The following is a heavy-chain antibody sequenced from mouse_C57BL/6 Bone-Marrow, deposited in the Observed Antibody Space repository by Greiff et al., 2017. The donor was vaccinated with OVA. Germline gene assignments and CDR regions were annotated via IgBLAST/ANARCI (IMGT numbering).Heavy chain of an antibody. Sequence: QVQLQQPGAELVRPGSSVKLSCKASGYTFTSYWMHWVKQRPIQGLEWIGNIDPSDSETHYNQKFKDKATLTVDKSSSTAYMQLSSLTSEDSAVYYCAREVGYYGLYAMDYWGQGTSVTVSS. J-gene: IGHJ4*01. CDR2: IDPSDSET. CDR1: GYTFTSYW. CDR3: AREVGYYGLYAMDY. V-gene: IGHV1-52*01. D-gene: IGHD1-1*01.